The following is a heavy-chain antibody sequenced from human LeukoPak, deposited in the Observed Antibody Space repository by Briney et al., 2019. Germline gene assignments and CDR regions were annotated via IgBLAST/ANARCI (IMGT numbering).Heavy chain of an antibody. D-gene: IGHD6-13*01. CDR2: IRSKANSYAT. V-gene: IGHV3-73*01. Sequence: GGSLKLSCAASGFTFSGSAMHWVRQASGKGLEWVGRIRSKANSYATAYAASVKGRFTISRDDSKNTAYLQMNSLRTEDTAVYFCAKEVYRQQVVQNWGQGTLVTVSS. J-gene: IGHJ4*02. CDR3: AKEVYRQQVVQN. CDR1: GFTFSGSA.